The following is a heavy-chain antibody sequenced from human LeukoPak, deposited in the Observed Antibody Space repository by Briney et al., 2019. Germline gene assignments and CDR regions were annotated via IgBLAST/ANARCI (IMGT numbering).Heavy chain of an antibody. CDR2: IYPGDSDT. D-gene: IGHD3-10*01. J-gene: IGHJ4*02. CDR3: ARRQSVSGVRGATFDY. CDR1: GYSFTSYW. V-gene: IGHV5-51*01. Sequence: GESLKISCKGSGYSFTSYWIGWVRQMPGKGLEWMGIIYPGDSDTRYSPSFQGQVTISADKSISTAYLQWSSLKASDTAMYYCARRQSVSGVRGATFDYWGQGTLVTVSS.